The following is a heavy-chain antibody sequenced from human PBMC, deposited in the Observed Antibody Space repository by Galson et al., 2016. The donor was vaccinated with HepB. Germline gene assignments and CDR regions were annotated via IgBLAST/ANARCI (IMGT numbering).Heavy chain of an antibody. Sequence: SETLSLTCAVYGGSFSDYLWTWIRQPPGKGLEWIAEINHRGNTNYKPSLKSRVTISVDTFKNHFSLKLSSVTAADTAVYYCAGGYSSNWGWFDPWGQGTPVIVSS. CDR1: GGSFSDYL. V-gene: IGHV4-34*01. CDR3: AGGYSSNWGWFDP. D-gene: IGHD6-13*01. J-gene: IGHJ5*02. CDR2: INHRGNT.